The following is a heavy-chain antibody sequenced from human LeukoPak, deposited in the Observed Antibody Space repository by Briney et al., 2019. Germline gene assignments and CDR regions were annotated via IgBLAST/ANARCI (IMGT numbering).Heavy chain of an antibody. V-gene: IGHV1-18*04. J-gene: IGHJ5*02. CDR2: ISAYNGNT. D-gene: IGHD3-10*01. Sequence: ASVKVSCKASGYTFTSYGISWVRQAPGHGLEWMGWISAYNGNTNYAQKLQGRVTMTTDTSTSTAYMELRSLRSDDTAVYYCARAPMVRGVISRNNWFDPWGQGTLVTVSS. CDR3: ARAPMVRGVISRNNWFDP. CDR1: GYTFTSYG.